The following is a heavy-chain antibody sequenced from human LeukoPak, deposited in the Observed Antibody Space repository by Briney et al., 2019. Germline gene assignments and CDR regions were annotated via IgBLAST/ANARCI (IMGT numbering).Heavy chain of an antibody. J-gene: IGHJ3*02. Sequence: SETLSLTCTVSGYSISSGTYYWSWIRQPAGKGLEWIGRIYTSGSTNYNPSLKSRVTISVDTSKNQFSLKLSSVTAADTAVYYCARGPRDAFDIWGQGTMVTVSS. CDR1: GYSISSGTYY. V-gene: IGHV4-61*02. CDR3: ARGPRDAFDI. CDR2: IYTSGST.